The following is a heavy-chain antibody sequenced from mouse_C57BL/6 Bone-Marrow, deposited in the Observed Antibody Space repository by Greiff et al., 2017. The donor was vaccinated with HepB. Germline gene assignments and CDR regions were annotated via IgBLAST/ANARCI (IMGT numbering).Heavy chain of an antibody. CDR2: INYDGSST. CDR3: ARGLYGYWYFDV. J-gene: IGHJ1*03. CDR1: GFTFSDYY. Sequence: EVQLVESEGGLVQPGSFMKLSCTASGFTFSDYYMAWVRQVPEKGLEWVANINYDGSSTYYLDSLKSRFIISRDNAKNILYLQMSSLKSEDTATYYCARGLYGYWYFDVWGTGTTVTVSS. D-gene: IGHD2-10*02. V-gene: IGHV5-16*01.